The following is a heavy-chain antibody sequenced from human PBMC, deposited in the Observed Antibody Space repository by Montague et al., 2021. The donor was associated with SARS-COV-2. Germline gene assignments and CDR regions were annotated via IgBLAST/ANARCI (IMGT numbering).Heavy chain of an antibody. CDR2: IYDSGST. D-gene: IGHD1-26*01. Sequence: SETLSLTCTASGGSISSNNYYLDWIRQPPGKVLEWIGSIYDSGSTYYNPSLKSRVTISVDTSKNHFSLKLNSVTAADTAVYYCARRGRKLLPVATTIGGFDIWGQGTMVTVSS. V-gene: IGHV4-39*02. J-gene: IGHJ3*02. CDR1: GGSISSNNYY. CDR3: ARRGRKLLPVATTIGGFDI.